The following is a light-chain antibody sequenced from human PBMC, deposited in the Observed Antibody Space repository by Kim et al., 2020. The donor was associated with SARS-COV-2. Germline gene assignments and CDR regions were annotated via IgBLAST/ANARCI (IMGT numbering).Light chain of an antibody. CDR2: GAS. V-gene: IGKV3-15*01. CDR3: QQYNDWPPGDT. CDR1: QSVSSN. J-gene: IGKJ2*01. Sequence: EIVMTQSPVTLSVSPGERATLSCRASQSVSSNLAWYQQKPGQAPRLFIYGASTRATGTPARFSGSGSGTEFTLTISSLQSEDFALYYCQQYNDWPPGDTFGQGTKLEI.